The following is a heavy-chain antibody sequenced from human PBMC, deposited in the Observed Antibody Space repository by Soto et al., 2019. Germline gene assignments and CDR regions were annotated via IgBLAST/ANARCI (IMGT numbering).Heavy chain of an antibody. CDR2: ISYDGNNK. J-gene: IGHJ6*02. CDR3: ARDHGMFLSYYYYGMDV. V-gene: IGHV3-30-3*01. Sequence: QVQLVESGGGVVQPGRSLRLSCAASGFTFSRFFMHWVRQAPGKGLAWVAVISYDGNNKHYAESVKGRFSISRDDSKNTVYLQMNNLRGDDSAVYYCARDHGMFLSYYYYGMDVWGQGTTVTVSS. CDR1: GFTFSRFF. D-gene: IGHD3-10*02.